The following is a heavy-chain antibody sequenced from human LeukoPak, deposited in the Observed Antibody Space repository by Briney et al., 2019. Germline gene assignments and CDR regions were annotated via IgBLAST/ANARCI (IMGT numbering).Heavy chain of an antibody. V-gene: IGHV3-7*04. CDR3: ARGVGATHFDY. CDR1: GFTFSSYW. CDR2: IKQDGTEK. D-gene: IGHD1-26*01. Sequence: PVGSLRLSCAASGFTFSSYWMSWVRQGPGKGLEWVAIIKQDGTEKYYVDSVKGRFTISRDNAKNSLYLQMSSLRAEDTAVYYCARGVGATHFDYWGQGTLVTVSS. J-gene: IGHJ4*02.